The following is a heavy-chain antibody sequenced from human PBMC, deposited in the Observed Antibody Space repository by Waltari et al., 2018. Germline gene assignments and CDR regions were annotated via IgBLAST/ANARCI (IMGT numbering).Heavy chain of an antibody. V-gene: IGHV3-23*01. CDR2: LTASGLM. Sequence: EMQLLESGGALVQPGGSLRLSCAASGFPFSTYTLNWVRQAPGKGLEWDAVLTASGLMDYGDSVKGRFIISRDNSKNILYLEMYRLRVEDTARYYCAKDEGARLAPTFGMDAWGQGTTVIVSS. CDR1: GFPFSTYT. D-gene: IGHD6-6*01. J-gene: IGHJ6*02. CDR3: AKDEGARLAPTFGMDA.